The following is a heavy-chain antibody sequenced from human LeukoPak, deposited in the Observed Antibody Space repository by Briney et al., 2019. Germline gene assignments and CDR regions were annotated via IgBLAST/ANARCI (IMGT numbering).Heavy chain of an antibody. Sequence: GGSLRLSCAASGFTFSTHGMSWVRQAPGKGLEWVSVIYSGGSTYYADSVKGRFTISRDNSKNTLYLQMNSLRAEDTAVYYCAREYYDSSGPLAGYYYYMDVWGKGTTVTISS. J-gene: IGHJ6*03. CDR2: IYSGGST. D-gene: IGHD3-22*01. CDR3: AREYYDSSGPLAGYYYYMDV. CDR1: GFTFSTHG. V-gene: IGHV3-53*01.